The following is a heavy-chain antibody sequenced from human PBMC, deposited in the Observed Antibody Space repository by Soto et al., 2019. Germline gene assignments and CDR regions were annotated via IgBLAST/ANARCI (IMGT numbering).Heavy chain of an antibody. J-gene: IGHJ4*02. CDR1: GYTFTTYG. V-gene: IGHV1-18*01. CDR3: AREYGNYGPDY. CDR2: ISGYNGNT. Sequence: QVQLVQSGAEVKKPGASVKVPCKASGYTFTTYGIDWVRQAPGQGLEWMGWISGYNGNTNYAQKLLGMVTMTSDTSTNTAYMELRSLGSDDTAGYYCAREYGNYGPDYWGQGTLVTVSS. D-gene: IGHD4-17*01.